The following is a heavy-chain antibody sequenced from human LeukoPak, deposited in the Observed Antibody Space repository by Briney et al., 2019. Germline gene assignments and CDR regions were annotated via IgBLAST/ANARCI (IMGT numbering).Heavy chain of an antibody. V-gene: IGHV1-58*01. D-gene: IGHD5-12*01. CDR3: AACGGYSGYDLDY. CDR2: IVVGSGNT. J-gene: IGHJ4*02. CDR1: GFTFTSSA. Sequence: GASVKVSCKASGFTFTSSAVQWVRQARGQRLEWIGWIVVGSGNTNYAQKFQERVTITRDMSTSTAYMELSSLRSEDTAVYYCAACGGYSGYDLDYWGQGTLVTVSS.